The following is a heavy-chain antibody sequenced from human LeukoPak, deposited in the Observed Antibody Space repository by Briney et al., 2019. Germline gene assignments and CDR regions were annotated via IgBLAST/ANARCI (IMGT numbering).Heavy chain of an antibody. D-gene: IGHD3-3*01. J-gene: IGHJ6*02. CDR2: ISSSSSYI. V-gene: IGHV3-21*01. CDR1: GFTFSSYS. Sequence: GGSRRLSCAASGFTFSSYSMNWVRQAPGKGLEWVSSISSSSSYIYYADSVKGRFTISRDNAKNSLYLQMNSLRAEDTAVYYCARDRLDLGVVGYGMDVWGQGTTVTVSS. CDR3: ARDRLDLGVVGYGMDV.